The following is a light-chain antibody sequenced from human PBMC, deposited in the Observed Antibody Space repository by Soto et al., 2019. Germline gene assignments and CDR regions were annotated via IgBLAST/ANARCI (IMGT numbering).Light chain of an antibody. V-gene: IGKV1-12*01. CDR3: QQGNSFPVT. CDR1: QDISSW. Sequence: DIQMAQSPSSVSASVGDRVTITCRASQDISSWLAWYQQKPGKAPNLLIYAASSLQSGVPSRFSGSGSGTDFTLTINSLQPEDFAAYYCQQGNSFPVTFGPGTRLEIK. CDR2: AAS. J-gene: IGKJ5*01.